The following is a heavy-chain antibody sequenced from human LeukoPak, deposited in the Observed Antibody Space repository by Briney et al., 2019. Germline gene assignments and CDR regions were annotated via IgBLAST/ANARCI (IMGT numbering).Heavy chain of an antibody. V-gene: IGHV3-23*01. CDR2: ISASGGGT. D-gene: IGHD1-26*01. Sequence: GGSLRLSCAASGFTFSSYAMTWVRQAPGKGLEWVSSISASGGGTYYADSVKGRFTISRDNSKNTLYLQMNSLRAADTAVYYCARTSGSYPINDVDYWGQGTLVTVSS. J-gene: IGHJ4*02. CDR3: ARTSGSYPINDVDY. CDR1: GFTFSSYA.